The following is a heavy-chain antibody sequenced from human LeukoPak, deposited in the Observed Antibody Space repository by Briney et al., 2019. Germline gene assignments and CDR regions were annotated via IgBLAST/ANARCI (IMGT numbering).Heavy chain of an antibody. Sequence: GGSLRLSCAASGFTFSTYAMHWVRQAPGKGLEWVAVISYDGSNKYYADSVKGRFTISRDNSKNTLYLQMNSLRAEDTAVYYCAGDPRTSSGWGYFYYYYMDVWGKGTTVAVSS. CDR2: ISYDGSNK. CDR1: GFTFSTYA. V-gene: IGHV3-30*01. CDR3: AGDPRTSSGWGYFYYYYMDV. J-gene: IGHJ6*03. D-gene: IGHD6-19*01.